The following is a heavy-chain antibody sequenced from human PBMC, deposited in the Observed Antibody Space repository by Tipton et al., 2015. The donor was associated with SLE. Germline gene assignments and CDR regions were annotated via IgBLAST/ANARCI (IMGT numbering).Heavy chain of an antibody. D-gene: IGHD3-3*01. Sequence: SLRLSCAASGFTFSDYYMSWIRQAPGKGLEWVSYISRSGSTIYYADSVKGRFTISRDNAKNSLSLQMNSLRAEDTAVYYCARSPVDYWNGYSAWGQGTLVAVSS. CDR2: ISRSGSTI. CDR1: GFTFSDYY. V-gene: IGHV3-11*04. J-gene: IGHJ4*02. CDR3: ARSPVDYWNGYSA.